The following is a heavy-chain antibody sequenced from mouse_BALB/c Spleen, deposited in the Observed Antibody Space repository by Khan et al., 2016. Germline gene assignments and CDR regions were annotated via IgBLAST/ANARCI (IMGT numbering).Heavy chain of an antibody. D-gene: IGHD3-2*01. V-gene: IGHV2-9*02. CDR1: GFSLTSYG. CDR3: ARDGRQLGLRTWFAY. J-gene: IGHJ3*01. CDR2: IWAGGST. Sequence: QMQLEESGPGLVAPSQSLSITCTVSGFSLTSYGVHWVRQPPGKGLEWLGVIWAGGSTNYNSALMSRLSISKDNSKSQVFLKMNSLQTDDTAMYYCARDGRQLGLRTWFAYWGQGTLVTVSA.